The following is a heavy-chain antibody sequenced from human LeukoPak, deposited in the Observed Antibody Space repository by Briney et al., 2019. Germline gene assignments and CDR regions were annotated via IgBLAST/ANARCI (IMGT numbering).Heavy chain of an antibody. V-gene: IGHV1-2*02. CDR3: ARDGDIVVVPAAIGGYYYMDV. CDR1: GYTFTGYY. J-gene: IGHJ6*03. D-gene: IGHD2-2*02. CDR2: INPNSGGT. Sequence: ASVKVSCKASGYTFTGYYMHWVRQAPGQGLEWMGWINPNSGGTNYAQKFQGRVTMTRDTSISTAYMELSRLRSDDTAVYYCARDGDIVVVPAAIGGYYYMDVWGKGTTVTVSS.